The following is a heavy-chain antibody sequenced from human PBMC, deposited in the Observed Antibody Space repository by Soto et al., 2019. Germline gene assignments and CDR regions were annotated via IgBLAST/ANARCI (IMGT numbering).Heavy chain of an antibody. Sequence: QLLESEGGLVQPGGSLRLSCEASGFSFSSYALSWVRQAPGKGLEWVSTFSAGGRAYYADSVKGRFTIAKDTSKNTLHLQASSLRAEDTAVYYCAKESMPEHYGDTLFDYWGQGTRVTVSS. J-gene: IGHJ4*02. CDR2: FSAGGRA. CDR3: AKESMPEHYGDTLFDY. V-gene: IGHV3-23*01. CDR1: GFSFSSYA. D-gene: IGHD4-17*01.